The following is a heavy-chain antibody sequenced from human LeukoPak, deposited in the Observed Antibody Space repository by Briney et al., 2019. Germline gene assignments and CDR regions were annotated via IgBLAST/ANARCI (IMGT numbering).Heavy chain of an antibody. V-gene: IGHV7-4-1*02. CDR3: VRDIGPGSPPKRDDAFDI. CDR1: GYTLTSYA. D-gene: IGHD2-15*01. J-gene: IGHJ3*02. CDR2: INTNTGNP. Sequence: GASVKVSCKASGYTLTSYAMNWVRQAPGQGLEWMGWINTNTGNPTYAQGFTGRFVFSLDTSVSKAYLPISSLKAEDTAVYFCVRDIGPGSPPKRDDAFDIWGQGTMVTVSS.